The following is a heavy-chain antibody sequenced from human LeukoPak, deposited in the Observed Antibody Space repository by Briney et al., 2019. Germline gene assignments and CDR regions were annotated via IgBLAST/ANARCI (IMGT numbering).Heavy chain of an antibody. V-gene: IGHV3-48*03. J-gene: IGHJ4*02. CDR2: ISSSGSTI. CDR1: GFTFSSYE. Sequence: PGGSLRLSCAASGFTFSSYEMNWVRQAPGKGLEWVSYISSSGSTIYYADSVKGRFTISRDNAKNSLYLQMNSLRAEDTAVYYCALSDVLTGYYHYWDQGTLVTVSS. D-gene: IGHD3-9*01. CDR3: ALSDVLTGYYHY.